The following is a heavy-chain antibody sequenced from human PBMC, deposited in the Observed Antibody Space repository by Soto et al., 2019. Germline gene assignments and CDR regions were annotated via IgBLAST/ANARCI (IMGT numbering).Heavy chain of an antibody. J-gene: IGHJ5*02. D-gene: IGHD6-13*01. CDR1: GGSISSYY. Sequence: ASETLSLTCTVSGGSISSYYWSWIRQPPGKGLEWIGYIYYSGSTNYNPSLKSRVTISVDTSKNQFSLKLSSVTAADTAVYYCARGYSSSWYWGNWFDPWGQGTLVTVSS. CDR3: ARGYSSSWYWGNWFDP. V-gene: IGHV4-59*01. CDR2: IYYSGST.